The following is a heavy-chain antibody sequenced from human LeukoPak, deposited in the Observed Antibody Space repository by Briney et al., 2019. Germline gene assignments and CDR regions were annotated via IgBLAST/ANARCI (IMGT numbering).Heavy chain of an antibody. J-gene: IGHJ4*02. D-gene: IGHD6-19*01. Sequence: GGSLTVPCAVSGFTSRFTFSAYEMNWVRQAPGKGLEWVSSISSSGSIKHFADSVKGRITISRDNARNSLYVQMNSLRVDDTAVYYCASLSVAGSGVDFWGQGTLVTVSS. CDR3: ASLSVAGSGVDF. V-gene: IGHV3-48*03. CDR1: GFTSRFTFSAYE. CDR2: ISSSGSIK.